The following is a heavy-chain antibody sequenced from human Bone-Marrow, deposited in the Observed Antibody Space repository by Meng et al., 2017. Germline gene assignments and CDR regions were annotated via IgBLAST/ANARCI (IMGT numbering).Heavy chain of an antibody. V-gene: IGHV4-34*01. D-gene: IGHD3-16*01. Sequence: VRLQQWGAGLLKPSETLSLTFAVYGGSFSGYYWSWIRQPPGKGLEWIGEINHSGSTNYNPSLKSRVTISVDTSKNQFSLKLSSVTAADTAVYYCAKARLWGDNWFDPWGQGTLVTVSS. CDR3: AKARLWGDNWFDP. CDR2: INHSGST. CDR1: GGSFSGYY. J-gene: IGHJ5*02.